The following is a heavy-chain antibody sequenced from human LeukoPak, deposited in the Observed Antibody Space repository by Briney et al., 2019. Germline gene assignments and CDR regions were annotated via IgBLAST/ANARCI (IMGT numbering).Heavy chain of an antibody. CDR2: NYHSGST. CDR3: ARDMKKRQWLAYWYFDL. CDR1: GGSISSSNW. V-gene: IGHV4-4*02. Sequence: SGTLSLTCAVSGGSISSSNWWSWVRQPPGKGLEWIGENYHSGSTNYNPSLKSRVTISVDKSKNQFSLKLSSVTAADTAVYYCARDMKKRQWLAYWYFDLWGRGTGVTVSS. J-gene: IGHJ2*01. D-gene: IGHD6-19*01.